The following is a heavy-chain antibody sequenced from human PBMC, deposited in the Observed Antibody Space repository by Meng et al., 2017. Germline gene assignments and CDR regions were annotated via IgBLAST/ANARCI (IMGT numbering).Heavy chain of an antibody. CDR3: TKGGAAGTPVTYAFDI. CDR1: GFTFSSYD. J-gene: IGHJ3*02. Sequence: GESLKISCAASGFTFSSYDMHWVRQATGKGLEWVASISSSTRYTYYADSLRGRFTISRDHARNSLYLQMNTLRPDDTAVYYCTKGGAAGTPVTYAFDIWGQGTVVTVSS. D-gene: IGHD6-25*01. V-gene: IGHV3-21*01. CDR2: ISSSTRYT.